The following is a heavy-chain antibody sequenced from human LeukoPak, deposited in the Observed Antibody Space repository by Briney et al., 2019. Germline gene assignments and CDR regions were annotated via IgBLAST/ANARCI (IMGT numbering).Heavy chain of an antibody. Sequence: GGSLKLSCAASGFTFSSYWMHWVRQAPGKGLVWVSRIKSDGSSTSYADSVKGRFTISRDNAKNTLYLQMNSLRAEDTAVYYCARDPFGESSCWGRGTLVTVSS. J-gene: IGHJ4*02. CDR1: GFTFSSYW. CDR3: ARDPFGESSC. D-gene: IGHD3-16*02. CDR2: IKSDGSST. V-gene: IGHV3-74*01.